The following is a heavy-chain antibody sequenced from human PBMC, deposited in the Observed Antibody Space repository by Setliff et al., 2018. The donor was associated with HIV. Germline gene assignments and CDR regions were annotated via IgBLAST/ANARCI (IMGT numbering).Heavy chain of an antibody. CDR1: GYTFTTYD. J-gene: IGHJ6*03. V-gene: IGHV1-8*02. Sequence: ASVKVSCKASGYTFTTYDINWVRQATGQGLEWMGWMNPNSGNTGYTQEFQGRVTMTRNTSISTAYMELSSLRSEDTAVYYCARGVKLVGGVIVGSMDVWGKGTTVTVSS. CDR2: MNPNSGNT. D-gene: IGHD3-16*02. CDR3: ARGVKLVGGVIVGSMDV.